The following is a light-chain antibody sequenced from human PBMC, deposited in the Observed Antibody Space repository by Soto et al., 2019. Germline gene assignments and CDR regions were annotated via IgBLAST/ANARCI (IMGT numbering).Light chain of an antibody. CDR1: QSISSW. V-gene: IGKV1-5*01. J-gene: IGKJ1*01. Sequence: DIQMTQSPSTLSASVGDRVTITCRASQSISSWLAWYQQKPGKAPKLLIYDASSLEGGVPSRFSGSGSGTEFTLTISSLQPHDFATYYCQQYNSWPWTFGQGTKVEIK. CDR2: DAS. CDR3: QQYNSWPWT.